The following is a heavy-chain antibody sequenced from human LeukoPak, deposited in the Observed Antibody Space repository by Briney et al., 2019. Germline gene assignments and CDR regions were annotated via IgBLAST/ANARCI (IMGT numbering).Heavy chain of an antibody. D-gene: IGHD4-17*01. J-gene: IGHJ5*02. CDR1: GVTFRSYA. Sequence: GGSLRLSCAASGVTFRSYAMHRGRHAPGKGLEWVAVISYDGSNKYYADSVKGRFTISRDNAKNTLCLQMNSLRAEDTAVYYCAKNADYGDYRNWFDPWGQGTLVTVSS. CDR2: ISYDGSNK. V-gene: IGHV3-30-3*01. CDR3: AKNADYGDYRNWFDP.